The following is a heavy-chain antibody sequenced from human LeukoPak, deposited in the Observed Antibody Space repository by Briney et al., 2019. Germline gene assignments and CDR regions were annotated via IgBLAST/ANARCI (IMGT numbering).Heavy chain of an antibody. D-gene: IGHD3-10*01. CDR2: IYYSGNT. CDR1: GGSISSYY. V-gene: IGHV4-59*08. J-gene: IGHJ6*02. CDR3: ARSPYYSSGVYYYYGMDV. Sequence: SETLSLTCTVSGGSISSYYWSWIRQPPGKGLEWIGYIYYSGNTNYNPSLKSRVTISIDTSKSHFSLKLTSVTAADTAVYYCARSPYYSSGVYYYYGMDVWGQGTTVTVSS.